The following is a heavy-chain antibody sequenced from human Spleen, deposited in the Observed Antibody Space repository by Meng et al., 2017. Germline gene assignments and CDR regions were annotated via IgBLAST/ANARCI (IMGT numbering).Heavy chain of an antibody. D-gene: IGHD6-13*01. V-gene: IGHV4-61*02. CDR1: GGSIDSSSSY. CDR3: ARGMRSSWFSLDS. J-gene: IGHJ4*02. Sequence: SETLSLTCTVSGGSIDSSSSYWSWIRQPAGKGLEWIGRIYTSGSTNYSPSLKSRVTISVDTSKNQFSLRLSSVTAADTAVYYCARGMRSSWFSLDSWGQGTLVTVSS. CDR2: IYTSGST.